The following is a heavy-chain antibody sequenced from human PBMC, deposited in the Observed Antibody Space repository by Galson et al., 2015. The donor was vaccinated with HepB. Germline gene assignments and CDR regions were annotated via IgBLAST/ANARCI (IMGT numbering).Heavy chain of an antibody. V-gene: IGHV1-69*13. J-gene: IGHJ5*02. CDR3: ARDWPPVSYQLLSSGWFDP. D-gene: IGHD2-2*01. CDR2: IIPIFGTA. CDR1: GGTFSSYA. Sequence: SVKVSCKASGGTFSSYAISWVRQAPGQGLEWMGGIIPIFGTANYAQKFQGRVTITADESTSTAYMELSSLRSEDTAVYYCARDWPPVSYQLLSSGWFDPWGQGTLVTVSS.